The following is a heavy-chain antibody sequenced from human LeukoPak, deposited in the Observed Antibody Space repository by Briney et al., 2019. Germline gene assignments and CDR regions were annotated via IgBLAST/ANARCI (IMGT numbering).Heavy chain of an antibody. J-gene: IGHJ4*02. V-gene: IGHV3-30*18. D-gene: IGHD5-24*01. Sequence: PGRSLRLSCSASGLTLSRYGVHWVRQAPGKALEWVAVISYDGSNKYYAESVKGRFTISRDNSMNTLYLQMNSLRDEDTAVYYCAQAWRWLQLNYWGQGTLVTVSS. CDR3: AQAWRWLQLNY. CDR2: ISYDGSNK. CDR1: GLTLSRYG.